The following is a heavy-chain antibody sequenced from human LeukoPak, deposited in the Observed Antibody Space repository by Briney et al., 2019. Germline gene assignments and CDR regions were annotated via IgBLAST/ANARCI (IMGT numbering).Heavy chain of an antibody. CDR1: GGSVTSTNW. D-gene: IGHD3-3*01. Sequence: SETLSLTCGVSGGSVTSTNWWTWVRQPPGKGLEWIGEVHLDGRTNYNPSLKSRLTMSVDLSENHISLKLTSVTAADTAVYYCAREGGFYRPLDYAGQGTLVTVSS. CDR3: AREGGFYRPLDY. J-gene: IGHJ4*02. CDR2: VHLDGRT. V-gene: IGHV4-4*02.